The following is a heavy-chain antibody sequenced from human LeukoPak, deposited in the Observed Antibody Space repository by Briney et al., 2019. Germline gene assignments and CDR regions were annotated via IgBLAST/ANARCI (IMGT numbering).Heavy chain of an antibody. Sequence: SQTLSLTCTVSGGSISSGSYYWSWIRQPAGKGLEWVGRIYTSGSTNYNPSLKSRVTISVDTSKNQFSLTLSSVTAAATAVYYCARDHRYCSSTSCFRRGYNWFDPWGQGTLVTVSS. CDR3: ARDHRYCSSTSCFRRGYNWFDP. V-gene: IGHV4-61*02. D-gene: IGHD2-2*01. CDR2: IYTSGST. J-gene: IGHJ5*02. CDR1: GGSISSGSYY.